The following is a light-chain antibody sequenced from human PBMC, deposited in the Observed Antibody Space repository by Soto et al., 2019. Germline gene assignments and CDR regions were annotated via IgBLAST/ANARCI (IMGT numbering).Light chain of an antibody. CDR2: GAS. Sequence: EIVMTQSPATLSVSPLERATLSCTASQSVSINLAWYQQKPGQAPRLLIYGASTRATGIPARFSGSGSGTEFTLTISSLQSEDFAVYYCQQDNNWPRTFGQGTKV. CDR3: QQDNNWPRT. CDR1: QSVSIN. V-gene: IGKV3-15*01. J-gene: IGKJ1*01.